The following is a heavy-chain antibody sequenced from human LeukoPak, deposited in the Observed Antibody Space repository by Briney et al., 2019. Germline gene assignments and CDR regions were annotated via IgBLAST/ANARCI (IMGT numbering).Heavy chain of an antibody. CDR3: AKDRQWLAHDAFDI. D-gene: IGHD6-19*01. CDR2: IYSVGST. V-gene: IGHV3-66*01. J-gene: IGHJ3*02. Sequence: GGSLRLSCAASGFTVSNNYMGWVRQAPAKGLEWVSVIYSVGSTYYADSVRGRFTISRDNSKNTLYLQMNSLRAEDTAVYYCAKDRQWLAHDAFDIWGQGTMVTVSS. CDR1: GFTVSNNY.